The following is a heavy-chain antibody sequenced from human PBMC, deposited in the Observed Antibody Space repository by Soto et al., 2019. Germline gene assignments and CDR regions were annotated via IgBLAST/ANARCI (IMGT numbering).Heavy chain of an antibody. Sequence: PGGSLRLSCAASGFTFSSYAMSWVRQAPGKGLEWVSAISGSGGSTYYADSVKGRFTISRDNSKNTLYLQMSSLRAEDTAVYYCAKARRGADRPLEYFDYWGEGTLVTVTS. CDR3: AKARRGADRPLEYFDY. D-gene: IGHD6-6*01. CDR2: ISGSGGST. J-gene: IGHJ4*02. CDR1: GFTFSSYA. V-gene: IGHV3-23*01.